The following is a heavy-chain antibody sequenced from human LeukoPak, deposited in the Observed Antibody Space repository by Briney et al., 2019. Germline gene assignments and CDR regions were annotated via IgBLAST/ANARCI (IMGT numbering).Heavy chain of an antibody. V-gene: IGHV3-23*01. CDR2: ISGSDDST. D-gene: IGHD3-22*01. J-gene: IGHJ3*02. Sequence: GGSLRLSCAASGFSFSTYAMNWVRQAPGKGLEWVSAISGSDDSTYYADSVKGRFTISRDNSKNTLYLQMNSLRAEDTAVYYCARAFPNYYDSSGYYPAFDIWGQGTMVTVSS. CDR1: GFSFSTYA. CDR3: ARAFPNYYDSSGYYPAFDI.